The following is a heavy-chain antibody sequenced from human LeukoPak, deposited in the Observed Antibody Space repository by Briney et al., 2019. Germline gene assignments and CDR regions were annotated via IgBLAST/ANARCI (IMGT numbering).Heavy chain of an antibody. CDR1: GFAFSSYW. CDR2: IKQDGSEK. V-gene: IGHV3-7*03. CDR3: ATDFYDST. D-gene: IGHD3-22*01. J-gene: IGHJ5*02. Sequence: GGSLRLSCAASGFAFSSYWMSWVRQAPGKGLEWVANIKQDGSEKYYVDSVKGRFTISRDNAKNSLYLQMNSLQTEDTAVYYCATDFYDSTWGQGTLVTVSS.